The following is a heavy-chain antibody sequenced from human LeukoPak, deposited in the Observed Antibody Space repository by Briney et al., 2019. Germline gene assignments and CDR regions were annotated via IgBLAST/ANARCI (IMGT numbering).Heavy chain of an antibody. CDR2: IKQDGSEK. CDR3: ARDSPMTQDGGDASDI. CDR1: GFTFSNYW. Sequence: GGSLRLSCAASGFTFSNYWMSWVRQAPGKGLEWVANIKQDGSEKYYVDSVRGRFTISRDNAKISLYLQMNSLRAEDTAVYYCARDSPMTQDGGDASDIWGQGTMVTVSS. V-gene: IGHV3-7*01. J-gene: IGHJ3*02. D-gene: IGHD3-22*01.